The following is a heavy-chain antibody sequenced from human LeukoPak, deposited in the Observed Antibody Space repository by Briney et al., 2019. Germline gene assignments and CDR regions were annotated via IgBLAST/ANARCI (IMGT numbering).Heavy chain of an antibody. V-gene: IGHV3-74*01. Sequence: GGSLRLSCAASGFTFTTYWMHWVHQAPGKGLVWVSHINSDGSITSYADSVKGRFTTSRDNAKNTLYLQMNSLRAEDTAVYYCARDAVDTANAVWGQGTTVTVSS. CDR1: GFTFTTYW. D-gene: IGHD5-18*01. J-gene: IGHJ6*02. CDR3: ARDAVDTANAV. CDR2: INSDGSIT.